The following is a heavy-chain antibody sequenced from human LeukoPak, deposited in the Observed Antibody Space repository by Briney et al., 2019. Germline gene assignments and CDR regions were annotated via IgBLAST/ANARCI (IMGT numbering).Heavy chain of an antibody. CDR1: GFTFSSYS. V-gene: IGHV3-21*01. D-gene: IGHD6-13*01. J-gene: IGHJ4*02. CDR2: ISSSSYI. Sequence: GGSLRLSCAASGFTFSSYSMNWVRQAPGKGLEWVSSISSSSYIYYADSVKGRFTISRDNAKNSLYLQMNSLRAEDTAVYYCARFAAAGSYYFDYWGQGTLVTVSS. CDR3: ARFAAAGSYYFDY.